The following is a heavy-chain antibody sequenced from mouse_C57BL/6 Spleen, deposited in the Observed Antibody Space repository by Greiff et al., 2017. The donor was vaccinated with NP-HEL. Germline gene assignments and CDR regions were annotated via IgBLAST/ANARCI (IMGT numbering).Heavy chain of an antibody. V-gene: IGHV1-80*01. CDR1: GYAFSSYW. CDR2: IYPGDGDT. CDR3: ARINGNPYYFDY. Sequence: QVQLQQSGAELVKPGASVKISCKASGYAFSSYWMNWVKQRPGKGLEWIGQIYPGDGDTNYNGKFKGKATLTADKSSSTAYMQLSSLTSEDSAVYFCARINGNPYYFDYWGQGTTLTVSS. D-gene: IGHD2-1*01. J-gene: IGHJ2*01.